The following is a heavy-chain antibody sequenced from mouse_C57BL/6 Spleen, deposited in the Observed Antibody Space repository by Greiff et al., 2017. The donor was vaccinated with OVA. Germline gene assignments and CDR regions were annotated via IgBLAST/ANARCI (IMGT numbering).Heavy chain of an antibody. CDR1: GFTFSSYG. CDR3: ARSELRKGDY. D-gene: IGHD1-1*01. Sequence: EVQLVESGGDLVKPGGSLKLSCAASGFTFSSYGLSWVRQTPAKGLEWVATISSGGSYTYYPDSVKGRFTISRDNAKNTLYLQMSSLKSEDTAMYYCARSELRKGDYWGQGTTLTVAS. CDR2: ISSGGSYT. V-gene: IGHV5-6*01. J-gene: IGHJ2*01.